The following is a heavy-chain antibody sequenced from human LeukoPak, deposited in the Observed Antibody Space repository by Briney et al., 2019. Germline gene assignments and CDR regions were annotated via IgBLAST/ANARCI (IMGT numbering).Heavy chain of an antibody. CDR3: ARAWSVAGNGDSAFDI. CDR2: IWYDGSNK. V-gene: IGHV3-33*01. J-gene: IGHJ3*02. D-gene: IGHD6-19*01. CDR1: GFTFSSYC. Sequence: QAGGSLRLSCAASGFTFSSYCMHWVRQAPGKGLEWVAVIWYDGSNKYYADSVKGRFTISRDNSKNTLYLQMNSLRAEDTAVYYCARAWSVAGNGDSAFDIWGQGTMVTVSS.